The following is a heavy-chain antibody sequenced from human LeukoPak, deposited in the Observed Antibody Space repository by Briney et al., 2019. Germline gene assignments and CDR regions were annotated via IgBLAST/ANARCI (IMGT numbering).Heavy chain of an antibody. J-gene: IGHJ4*02. V-gene: IGHV1-2*02. CDR3: ARDGNFDY. D-gene: IGHD1-1*01. CDR2: INPNSGDT. CDR1: GYTFTGYY. Sequence: ASVKVSCKASGYTFTGYYMHWVRQAPGRGLEWMGWINPNSGDTDYAQKFQGRVTMTRDTSINTAYMELSRLRSDDTAVYYCARDGNFDYWGQGTLVTVSS.